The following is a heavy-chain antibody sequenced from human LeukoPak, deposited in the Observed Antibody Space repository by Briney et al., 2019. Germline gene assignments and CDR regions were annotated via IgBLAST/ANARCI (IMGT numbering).Heavy chain of an antibody. D-gene: IGHD6-13*01. V-gene: IGHV4-59*01. Sequence: SETQSLTCTVSGGSISSYYWSWRRQPPGKGLEWIGYIYYSGSTNYNPSLKSRVTISVDTSKNQFSLKLSSVTAADTAVYYCASSKVVAAGTPYYGMDVWGQGTTVTVSS. CDR2: IYYSGST. J-gene: IGHJ6*02. CDR1: GGSISSYY. CDR3: ASSKVVAAGTPYYGMDV.